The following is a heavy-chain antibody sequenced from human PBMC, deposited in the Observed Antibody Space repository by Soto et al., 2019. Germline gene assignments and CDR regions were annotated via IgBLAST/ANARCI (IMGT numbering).Heavy chain of an antibody. D-gene: IGHD6-19*01. J-gene: IGHJ4*02. Sequence: GGSLRLSCAASGFTFSNYGMHWVRQAPGKGLEWVAVTWYDGSNKYHADSVKGRFTISRDNSKNTLYLQMNSLRAEDTAVYYCAKATTNGGWFNPFDSWGQGARVTVSS. CDR1: GFTFSNYG. CDR3: AKATTNGGWFNPFDS. CDR2: TWYDGSNK. V-gene: IGHV3-33*06.